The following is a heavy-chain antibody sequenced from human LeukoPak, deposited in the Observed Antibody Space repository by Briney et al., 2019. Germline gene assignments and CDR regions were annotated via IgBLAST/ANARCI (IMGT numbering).Heavy chain of an antibody. D-gene: IGHD1-26*01. CDR2: ISASGETT. CDR3: ARDPSWEILSYFDY. V-gene: IGHV3-11*04. CDR1: GFTFRNYY. Sequence: PGGSLRLSCVVSGFTFRNYYMTWIRQAPGKGLEWVSYISASGETTYYGYSVRGRFTISRDNAKNSLYLDMTSLKAEDTAVYYCARDPSWEILSYFDYWGQGTLVTVSS. J-gene: IGHJ4*02.